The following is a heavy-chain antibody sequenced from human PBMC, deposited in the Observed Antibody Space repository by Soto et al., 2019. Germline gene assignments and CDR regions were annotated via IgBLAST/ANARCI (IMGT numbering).Heavy chain of an antibody. CDR1: GFSFNNHA. D-gene: IGHD3-22*01. V-gene: IGHV3-23*01. J-gene: IGHJ3*01. Sequence: EVQLLESGGGLVQPGGSLRLSCAASGFSFNNHAMTWVRQAPGKGLEWVSGISGSGSTTHYADSVKGRFTISRDNSKDTLYLQMNRLRADDTGVYFCAKDRLMLTMVVVGAFDFWGLGTMVTVSS. CDR2: ISGSGSTT. CDR3: AKDRLMLTMVVVGAFDF.